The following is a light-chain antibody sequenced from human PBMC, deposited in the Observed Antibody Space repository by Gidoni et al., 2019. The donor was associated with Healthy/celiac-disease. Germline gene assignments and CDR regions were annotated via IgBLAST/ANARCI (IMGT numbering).Light chain of an antibody. CDR1: SAHSSYA. CDR2: LNSDGSH. J-gene: IGLJ2*01. V-gene: IGLV4-69*01. CDR3: QTWGTGIGV. Sequence: HLVLTPSPSSSSSLGASVKLTCTLSSAHSSYAIARHQQQPEKGTRYLMKLNSDGSHSKGDGIPDRYPGSRSGAERYLTISSLQSEDEADYYCQTWGTGIGVFGGGTKLTVL.